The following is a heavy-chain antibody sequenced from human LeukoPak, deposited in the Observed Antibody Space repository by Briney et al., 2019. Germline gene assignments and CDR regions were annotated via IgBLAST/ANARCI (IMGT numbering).Heavy chain of an antibody. Sequence: SVKVSCKASGYTFTSYGISWVRQAPGQGLEWMGGIIPIFGTANYAQKFQGRVTITADESTSTAYMELSSLRSEDTAVYYCASHMGCDSSGYTLLYDYWGQGTLVTVSS. J-gene: IGHJ4*02. CDR3: ASHMGCDSSGYTLLYDY. D-gene: IGHD3-22*01. V-gene: IGHV1-69*13. CDR2: IIPIFGTA. CDR1: GYTFTSYG.